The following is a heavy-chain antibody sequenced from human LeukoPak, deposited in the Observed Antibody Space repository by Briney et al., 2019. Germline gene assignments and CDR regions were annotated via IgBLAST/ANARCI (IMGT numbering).Heavy chain of an antibody. V-gene: IGHV4-39*01. CDR1: DGSISSSSYY. D-gene: IGHD1-26*01. Sequence: SETLSLTCTVSDGSISSSSYYWGWIRQPPGKGLEWIGSIYYSGSTYYNPSLKSRVTISVDTSKNQFSLKLSSVTAADTAVYYCARADYRGDNWFDPWGQGTLVTVSS. J-gene: IGHJ5*02. CDR2: IYYSGST. CDR3: ARADYRGDNWFDP.